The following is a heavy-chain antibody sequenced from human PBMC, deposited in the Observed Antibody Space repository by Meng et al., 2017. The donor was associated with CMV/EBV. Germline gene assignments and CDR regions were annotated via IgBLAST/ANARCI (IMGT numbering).Heavy chain of an antibody. D-gene: IGHD1-7*01. J-gene: IGHJ4*02. CDR2: IYSEGTT. CDR3: ARDGNYHGV. V-gene: IGHV3-53*01. CDR1: GFTVSNNY. Sequence: LVVSRGGLTQPGGSLRLSCAASGFTVSNNYMRWFRQAAGKGLEWVSLIYSEGTTDYADSVKGRLTISRDNSKNTLYLQMNSMRAEDTAVYYCARDGNYHGVWGQGTLVTVSS.